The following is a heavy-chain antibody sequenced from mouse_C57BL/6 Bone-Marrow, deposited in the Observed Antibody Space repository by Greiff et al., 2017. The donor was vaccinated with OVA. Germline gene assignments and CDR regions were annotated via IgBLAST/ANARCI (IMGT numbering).Heavy chain of an antibody. CDR1: GFTFSSYA. CDR3: TRASYSKVYAMDY. D-gene: IGHD2-5*01. J-gene: IGHJ4*01. Sequence: EVHLVESGEGLVKPGGSLKLSCAASGFTFSSYAMSWVRQTPEKRLEWVAYISSGGDYIYYADTVKGRFTISRDNARNTLYLQMSSLKSEDTAMYYCTRASYSKVYAMDYWGQGTSVTVSS. V-gene: IGHV5-9-1*02. CDR2: ISSGGDYI.